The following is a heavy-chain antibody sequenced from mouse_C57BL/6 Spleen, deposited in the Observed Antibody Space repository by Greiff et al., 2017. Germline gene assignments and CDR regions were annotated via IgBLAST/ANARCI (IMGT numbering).Heavy chain of an antibody. V-gene: IGHV5-6*01. CDR2: ISSGGSYT. CDR3: ARHGDYDGFDY. CDR1: GFTFSSYG. D-gene: IGHD2-4*01. J-gene: IGHJ2*01. Sequence: EVQLVESGGDLVKPGGSLKLSCAASGFTFSSYGMSWVRRTPDKRLEWVATISSGGSYTYYPDSVKGRFTISRDNAKNTLYLQMSSLKSEDTAMYYCARHGDYDGFDYWGQGTTLTVSS.